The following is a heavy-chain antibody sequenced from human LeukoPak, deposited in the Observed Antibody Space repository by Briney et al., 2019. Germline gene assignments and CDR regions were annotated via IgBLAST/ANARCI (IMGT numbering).Heavy chain of an antibody. CDR3: ARVETLQDAFDI. CDR2: TYYRSKWYN. D-gene: IGHD5-24*01. Sequence: SQTLSLTCAISGGSISSNSAAWNWIRQSPSRGLEWLGRTYYRSKWYNDYAVSVKSRITINPDTSKNQFSLQLNSVTPEVTAVYYCARVETLQDAFDIWGQWTMVTVSS. J-gene: IGHJ3*02. CDR1: GGSISSNSAA. V-gene: IGHV6-1*01.